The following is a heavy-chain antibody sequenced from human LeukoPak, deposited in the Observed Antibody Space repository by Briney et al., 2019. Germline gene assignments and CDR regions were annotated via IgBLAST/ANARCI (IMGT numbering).Heavy chain of an antibody. J-gene: IGHJ4*02. V-gene: IGHV4-61*05. CDR2: IYYSGTT. CDR3: MGADYGGH. Sequence: SETLSLTCTVSGGSISSSSYYWSWIRQPPGKGLEWIGYIYYSGTTNYNPSLKSRVTISVDKSKNQFSLKLNSVTAADTAVYYCMGADYGGHWGQGTLVTVSS. CDR1: GGSISSSSYY. D-gene: IGHD4-17*01.